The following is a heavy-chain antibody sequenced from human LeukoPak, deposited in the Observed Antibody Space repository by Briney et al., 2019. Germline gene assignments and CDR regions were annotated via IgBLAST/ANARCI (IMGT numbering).Heavy chain of an antibody. Sequence: SETLSLTCTVSGGSISSYYWSWIRQPPGKGLEWIGYIYYSGSTNYNPSLKSRVTISVDTSKNQFSLKLSSVTAADTAVYYCARATRGYSSGWYNWFDPWGQGTLVTVSS. J-gene: IGHJ5*02. D-gene: IGHD6-19*01. CDR2: IYYSGST. CDR1: GGSISSYY. CDR3: ARATRGYSSGWYNWFDP. V-gene: IGHV4-59*08.